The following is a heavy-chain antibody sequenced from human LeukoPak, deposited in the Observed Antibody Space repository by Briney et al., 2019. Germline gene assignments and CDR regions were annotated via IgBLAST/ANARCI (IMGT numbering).Heavy chain of an antibody. D-gene: IGHD2-2*01. V-gene: IGHV3-21*01. CDR2: IASSSSYT. Sequence: PGGSLRLSCAASGFTFRDYTMNWVRQAPGKGLEWVSSIASSSSYTYYADSVKGRFTISRDNSKNTLYLQMNSLRAEDTAVYYCAKPIRGSVVPAVPPDYWGQGTLVTVSS. CDR3: AKPIRGSVVPAVPPDY. CDR1: GFTFRDYT. J-gene: IGHJ4*02.